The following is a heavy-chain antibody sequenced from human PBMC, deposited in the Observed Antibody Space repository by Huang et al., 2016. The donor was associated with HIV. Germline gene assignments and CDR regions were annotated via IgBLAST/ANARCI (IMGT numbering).Heavy chain of an antibody. CDR1: GLIFPNSA. CDR2: IVVGRGDT. D-gene: IGHD5-12*01. V-gene: IGHV1-58*01. J-gene: IGHJ3*02. Sequence: QMQLVQSGPEVKKPGTSVKVSCKAPGLIFPNSAVHWVRQARGQRLEWIGWIVVGRGDTNYAQKFQEKLNISREMSTTTAYIELNSLITDETAVYYCAAVIVDMGATWLYAFDIWGQGTMVTVSP. CDR3: AAVIVDMGATWLYAFDI.